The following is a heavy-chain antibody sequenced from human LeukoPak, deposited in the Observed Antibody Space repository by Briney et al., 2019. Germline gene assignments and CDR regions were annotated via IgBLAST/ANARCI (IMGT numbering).Heavy chain of an antibody. J-gene: IGHJ5*02. CDR3: ARSVPQWELPDEGWFDP. CDR1: GGSFSGYY. V-gene: IGHV4-59*08. Sequence: SETLSLTCAVYGGSFSGYYWSWIRQPPGKGLEWIGYIYYSGSTNYNPSLKSRVTISVDTSKNQFSLKLSSVTAADTAVYYCARSVPQWELPDEGWFDPWGQGTLVTVSS. CDR2: IYYSGST. D-gene: IGHD1-26*01.